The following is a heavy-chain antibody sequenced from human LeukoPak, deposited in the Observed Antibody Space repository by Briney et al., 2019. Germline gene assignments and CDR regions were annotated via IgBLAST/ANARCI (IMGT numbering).Heavy chain of an antibody. CDR3: ARSGQHLFDF. D-gene: IGHD6-13*01. CDR2: ISSSGGTI. J-gene: IGHJ4*02. V-gene: IGHV3-48*03. Sequence: GGSLRLSCAASGFTFSSSEMNWVRQAPGKGLEWVSYISSSGGTISYADSVKGRFTISRDNAKNSLYLQMNSLRAEDTAIYYCARSGQHLFDFWGRGTLHSVSS. CDR1: GFTFSSSE.